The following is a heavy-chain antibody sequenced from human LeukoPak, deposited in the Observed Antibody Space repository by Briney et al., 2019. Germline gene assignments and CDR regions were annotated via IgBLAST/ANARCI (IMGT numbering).Heavy chain of an antibody. D-gene: IGHD3-22*01. V-gene: IGHV4-61*02. Sequence: SETLSLTCTVSGGSISSGSYYWSWIRQPAGKGLEWIGRIYTSGSTNYNPSPKSRVTISVDTSKNQFSLKLSSVTAADTAVYYCATTYYYDSSGLYYWGQGTLVTVSS. CDR2: IYTSGST. J-gene: IGHJ4*02. CDR1: GGSISSGSYY. CDR3: ATTYYYDSSGLYY.